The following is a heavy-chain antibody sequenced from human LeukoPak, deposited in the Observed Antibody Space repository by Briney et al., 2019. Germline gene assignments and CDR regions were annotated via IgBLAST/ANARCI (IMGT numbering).Heavy chain of an antibody. V-gene: IGHV1-2*02. CDR2: INANSGAT. Sequence: ASVKVSCKASGYTFTSSYMHWVRQAPGQGLEWMGWINANSGATSYAQKFQGRATMTRDTSISTAYMEINRLISDDTAVYCCVRDQATSGWYGDYWGQGTLVTISS. D-gene: IGHD6-19*01. CDR3: VRDQATSGWYGDY. CDR1: GYTFTSSY. J-gene: IGHJ4*02.